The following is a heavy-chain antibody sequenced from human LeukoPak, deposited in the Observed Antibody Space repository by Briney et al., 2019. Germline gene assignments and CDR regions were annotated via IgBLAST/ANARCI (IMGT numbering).Heavy chain of an antibody. CDR3: ARCRVSERFDP. CDR1: GFSLSTSGVG. V-gene: IGHV2-5*01. D-gene: IGHD6-6*01. Sequence: SGPTLVKPTQTLTLTCTFSGFSLSTSGVGVGWIRQPPGKALEWLALIYWNDDKRHSPSLKSRLTITKDTSKNQVVLTMTNMDPVDTATYYCARCRVSERFDPWGQGTLVTVSS. J-gene: IGHJ5*02. CDR2: IYWNDDK.